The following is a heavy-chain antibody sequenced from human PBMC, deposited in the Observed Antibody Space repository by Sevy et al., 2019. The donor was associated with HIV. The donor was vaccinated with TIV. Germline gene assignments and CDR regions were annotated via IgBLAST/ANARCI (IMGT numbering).Heavy chain of an antibody. CDR2: ISYDGSNK. J-gene: IGHJ6*03. CDR3: AKDTHSSGWPYYYYYYMDV. CDR1: GFTFSSYG. D-gene: IGHD6-19*01. Sequence: GGSLSLSCAASGFTFSSYGMHWVRQAPGKGLEWVVVISYDGSNKYYADSVKGRFTISRDNSKNTLYLQMNSLRAEDTAVYYCAKDTHSSGWPYYYYYYMDVWGKGTTVTVSS. V-gene: IGHV3-30*18.